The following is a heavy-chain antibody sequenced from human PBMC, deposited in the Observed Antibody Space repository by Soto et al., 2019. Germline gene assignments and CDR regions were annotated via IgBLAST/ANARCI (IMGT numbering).Heavy chain of an antibody. CDR2: INPSTGVT. D-gene: IGHD2-21*02. Sequence: QVQLVQSGAEVKKPGASVKVSCKASGYSFTDYYMHWVRQAPGRGPEWLGWINPSTGVTHFAQKFQGWVTMTRDTSISTAYMELSRLTSDDTAVYYCVRSPGDFRYGMDVWGQGTTVTVSS. CDR1: GYSFTDYY. CDR3: VRSPGDFRYGMDV. V-gene: IGHV1-2*04. J-gene: IGHJ6*02.